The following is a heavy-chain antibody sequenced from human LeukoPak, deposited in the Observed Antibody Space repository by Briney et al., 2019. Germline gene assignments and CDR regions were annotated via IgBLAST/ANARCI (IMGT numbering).Heavy chain of an antibody. CDR2: ISSSSSYI. J-gene: IGHJ6*02. D-gene: IGHD6-19*01. CDR3: AREGGIAVAGNYYYYGMDV. Sequence: GGSLRLSCAASGFTFSSYSMNWVRQAPGKGLEWVSSISSSSSYIYYADSVKGRFTISRDNAKNSLYLQMNSLRAEDTAVYYCAREGGIAVAGNYYYYGMDVWGQGTTVTVSS. V-gene: IGHV3-21*01. CDR1: GFTFSSYS.